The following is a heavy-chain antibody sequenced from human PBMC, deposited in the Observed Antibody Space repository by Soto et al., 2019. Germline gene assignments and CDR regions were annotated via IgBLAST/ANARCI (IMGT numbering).Heavy chain of an antibody. V-gene: IGHV3-23*01. Sequence: HPGGSLRLSCAASGFTFSSYAMSWVRQAPGKGLEWVSAISGSGGSTYYADSVKGRFTISRDNSKKTLYLQMNSLRAEDTAVYYCAKRGPTPVAVAGIALPHYYYYYYMDVWGKGTTVTVSS. D-gene: IGHD6-19*01. J-gene: IGHJ6*03. CDR3: AKRGPTPVAVAGIALPHYYYYYYMDV. CDR2: ISGSGGST. CDR1: GFTFSSYA.